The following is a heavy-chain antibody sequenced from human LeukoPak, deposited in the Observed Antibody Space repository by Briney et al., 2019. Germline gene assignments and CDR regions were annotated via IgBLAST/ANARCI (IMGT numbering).Heavy chain of an antibody. J-gene: IGHJ4*02. CDR3: ATVRDIVVGGGPYYFDY. CDR2: INPHNGDT. CDR1: GYTFTSNY. D-gene: IGHD2-15*01. Sequence: ASVKVSCKASGYTFTSNYLHWARQAPGQGLEWMGWINPHNGDTNYAQKFQGRVTMTRDTSITTAYMELSRLKSDDTAVYYCATVRDIVVGGGPYYFDYWGQGTLVTVSS. V-gene: IGHV1-2*02.